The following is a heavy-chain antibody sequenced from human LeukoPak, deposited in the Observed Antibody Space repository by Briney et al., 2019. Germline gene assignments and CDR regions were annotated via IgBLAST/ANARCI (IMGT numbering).Heavy chain of an antibody. CDR2: INPNSAST. CDR1: GYTFTDYD. V-gene: IGHV1-8*03. D-gene: IGHD4-17*01. CDR3: ARGDFGETNTAFDV. Sequence: PSVKVSCKTSGYTFTDYDVHWVRQAPGQGLEWMGWINPNSASTNNAQRLQGRVTFTRDTSLSIAYMELSSLTSEDAAVYFCARGDFGETNTAFDVWGQGTLVAVSS. J-gene: IGHJ3*01.